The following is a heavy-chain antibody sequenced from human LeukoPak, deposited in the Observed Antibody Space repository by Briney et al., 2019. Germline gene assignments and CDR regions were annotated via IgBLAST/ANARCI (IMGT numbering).Heavy chain of an antibody. CDR2: IKQDGSGK. CDR3: ARVGAGGICYFDY. J-gene: IGHJ4*02. D-gene: IGHD3-16*01. CDR1: GFTFSSYW. Sequence: GGSLRLSCAASGFTFSSYWMSWVRQAPGKGLEWVANIKQDGSGKYYVDSVKGRFTISRDNAKNSLYLQMNSLRAEDTAVYYCARVGAGGICYFDYWGRGTLVTVSS. V-gene: IGHV3-7*01.